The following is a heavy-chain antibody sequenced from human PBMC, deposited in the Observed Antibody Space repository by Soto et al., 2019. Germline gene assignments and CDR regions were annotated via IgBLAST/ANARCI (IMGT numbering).Heavy chain of an antibody. D-gene: IGHD6-19*01. CDR1: GDSIRGRSYY. J-gene: IGHJ4*02. CDR3: ATTRGIAVGGSFDY. V-gene: IGHV4-39*01. Sequence: PXETLSLTCTVSGDSIRGRSYYWGWIRQPPGRGLEWVGTLFSGSTYSNPSLKSRVSISLDTSKNQFSLKLSSVAAADTAIYYCATTRGIAVGGSFDYWGQGTLVTVSS. CDR2: LFSGST.